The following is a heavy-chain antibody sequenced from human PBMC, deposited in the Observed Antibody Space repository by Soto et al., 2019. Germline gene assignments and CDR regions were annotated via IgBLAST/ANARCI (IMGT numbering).Heavy chain of an antibody. Sequence: PGGSLRLSCAASGFTLSTYWMHWVRQVPGKGLVWVSRINIDGDTTDYADSVKGRFSISRDNSKNTLYLQMNSLRAEDTAVYYCARDGVPYYYYGMDVWGQGTTDTVSS. J-gene: IGHJ6*02. CDR3: ARDGVPYYYYGMDV. V-gene: IGHV3-74*01. D-gene: IGHD3-3*01. CDR1: GFTLSTYW. CDR2: INIDGDTT.